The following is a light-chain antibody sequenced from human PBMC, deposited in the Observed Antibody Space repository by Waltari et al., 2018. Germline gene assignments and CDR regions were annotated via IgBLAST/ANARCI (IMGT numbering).Light chain of an antibody. CDR1: GRDVGVYNY. CDR3: CSYAGTWV. CDR2: DVT. V-gene: IGLV2-11*01. Sequence: QSALTQPRSVSGSPGQSVTISCTGTGRDVGVYNYVSWYQQHPGKAPKLVIFDVTKRPSGVPDRFSGSKSGNSASLTVSGLQAEDEADYYCCSYAGTWVFGGGTKLTVL. J-gene: IGLJ3*02.